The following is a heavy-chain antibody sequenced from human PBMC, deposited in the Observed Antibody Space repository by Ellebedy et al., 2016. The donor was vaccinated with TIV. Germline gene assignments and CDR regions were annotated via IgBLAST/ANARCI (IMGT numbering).Heavy chain of an antibody. CDR1: GGSISSSSYY. J-gene: IGHJ4*02. D-gene: IGHD6-6*01. CDR3: ARHVAIAARPDYFDY. Sequence: SETLSLTXTVSGGSISSSSYYWGWIRQPPGKGLEWIGTIYYSGSTYYSPSLKSRVTISVDTSKNHFSLKLSSVTAADTAVYYCARHVAIAARPDYFDYWGQGILVTVSS. CDR2: IYYSGST. V-gene: IGHV4-39*01.